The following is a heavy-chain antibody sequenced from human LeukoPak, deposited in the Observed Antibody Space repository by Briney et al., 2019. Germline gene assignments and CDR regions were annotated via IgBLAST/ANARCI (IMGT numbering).Heavy chain of an antibody. Sequence: SETLSLTCTVSGGPISSGDYYWSWIRQPPGKGLDSIGYIYYSGSTYYNPSLKSRLTISVDTSKYQFSLKLSSVTAADTAVYYCAREEECYGSGGYANWFDPWGQGTLVTVSS. CDR1: GGPISSGDYY. D-gene: IGHD3-10*01. CDR2: IYYSGST. J-gene: IGHJ5*02. CDR3: AREEECYGSGGYANWFDP. V-gene: IGHV4-30-4*01.